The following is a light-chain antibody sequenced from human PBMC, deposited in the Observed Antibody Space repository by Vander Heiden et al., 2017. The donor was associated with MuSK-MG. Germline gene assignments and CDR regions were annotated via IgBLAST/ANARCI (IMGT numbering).Light chain of an antibody. Sequence: DIVMTQSPLSLPVTPGEPASISCRSSQSLLHSNGYNYLDWYLQKPGQSPQLMIYLGSNRASGGPDRLSGSGSGTDFTLKISRGEAQDVGVYDGSQALKTPSTFGKGTTLEIK. CDR3: SQALKTPST. CDR2: LGS. V-gene: IGKV2-28*01. CDR1: QSLLHSNGYNY. J-gene: IGKJ2*02.